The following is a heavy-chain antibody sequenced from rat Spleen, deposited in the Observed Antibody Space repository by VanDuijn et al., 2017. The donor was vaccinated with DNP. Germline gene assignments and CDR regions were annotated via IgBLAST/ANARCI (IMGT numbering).Heavy chain of an antibody. Sequence: EVQLQESGPGLVKPSQSFSLTCSVTDYSVTSSYRWNWIRKVPGNKLEWMGYINSAGTTNYNPSLKSRISITRDTSKNHFFLHLNSVTTEDTATYYCARWTRYFDYWGQGVMVTVSS. CDR1: DYSVTSSYR. D-gene: IGHD1-7*01. CDR3: ARWTRYFDY. V-gene: IGHV3-3*01. J-gene: IGHJ2*01. CDR2: INSAGTT.